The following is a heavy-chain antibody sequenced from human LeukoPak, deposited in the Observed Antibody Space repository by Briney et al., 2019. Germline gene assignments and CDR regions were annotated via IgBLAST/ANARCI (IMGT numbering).Heavy chain of an antibody. V-gene: IGHV3-23*01. CDR3: AKDGSSGWYLYFDY. Sequence: GGSLRLSCAASGFTFSSYAMSWVRQAPGKGLEWVSAISGSGGSTYYADSVKGRSTISRDNSKNTLYLQMNSLRAEDTAVYYCAKDGSSGWYLYFDYWGQGTLVTVSS. D-gene: IGHD6-19*01. CDR2: ISGSGGST. CDR1: GFTFSSYA. J-gene: IGHJ4*02.